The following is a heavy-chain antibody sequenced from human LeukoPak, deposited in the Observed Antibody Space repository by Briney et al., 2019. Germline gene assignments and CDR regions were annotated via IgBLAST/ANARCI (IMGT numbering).Heavy chain of an antibody. D-gene: IGHD3-16*02. Sequence: GGSLRLSCAASGFTFSDYRMHWVRQAPGKGLVWVSGISSDGSTTSYADSVKGRFTISRDNAKNTLFLQMNSLRAEDTAVYYCAIGLGELSAWSQGTLVTVSS. CDR3: AIGLGELSA. CDR2: ISSDGSTT. V-gene: IGHV3-74*01. CDR1: GFTFSDYR. J-gene: IGHJ4*02.